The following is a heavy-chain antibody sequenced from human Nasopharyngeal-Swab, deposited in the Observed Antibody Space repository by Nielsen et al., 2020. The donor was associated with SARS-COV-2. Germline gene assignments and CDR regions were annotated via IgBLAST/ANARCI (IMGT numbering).Heavy chain of an antibody. J-gene: IGHJ6*03. CDR2: VSGRDST. CDR3: AKDRNSAYYYYYMDV. Sequence: WIRQPPGKGLEWVSSVSGRDSTYYADSVKGRFTISGDISKNTLYLQMNSLRAEDTAVYYCAKDRNSAYYYYYMDVWGKGTTVTVSS. D-gene: IGHD1-26*01. V-gene: IGHV3-23*01.